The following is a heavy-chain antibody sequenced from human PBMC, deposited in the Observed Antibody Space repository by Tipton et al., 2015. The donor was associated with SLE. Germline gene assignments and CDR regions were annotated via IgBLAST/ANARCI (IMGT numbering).Heavy chain of an antibody. V-gene: IGHV4-39*01. CDR3: ARPRAGTIGGFDY. Sequence: TLSLTCTVSGGSISSSSYYWGWIRQPPGKGLEWIGSIYYSGSTYYNPSLKSRVIISVDTSKNQFSLKLSSVTAADTAVYYCARPRAGTIGGFDYWGQGTLVTVSS. CDR1: GGSISSSSYY. CDR2: IYYSGST. J-gene: IGHJ4*02. D-gene: IGHD3-16*01.